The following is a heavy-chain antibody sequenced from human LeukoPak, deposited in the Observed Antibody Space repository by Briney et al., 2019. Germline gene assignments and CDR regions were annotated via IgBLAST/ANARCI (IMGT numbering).Heavy chain of an antibody. V-gene: IGHV4-4*07. Sequence: SETLSLTCTVSGGSINNYYWSWIRQPAGKGLEWIGRIYTRGSTNYSPSLKSRVTMSVDTSKNQFSLKLSSVTAADTAVYYCARGRYCSADICSGGDAFDIWGQGTMVSVSS. CDR1: GGSINNYY. J-gene: IGHJ3*02. CDR2: IYTRGST. D-gene: IGHD2-15*01. CDR3: ARGRYCSADICSGGDAFDI.